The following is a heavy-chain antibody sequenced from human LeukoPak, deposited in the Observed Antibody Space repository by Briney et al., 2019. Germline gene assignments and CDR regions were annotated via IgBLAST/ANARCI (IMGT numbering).Heavy chain of an antibody. CDR2: IRYDGSNK. J-gene: IGHJ4*02. CDR1: GFTFSSYG. D-gene: IGHD2-15*01. V-gene: IGHV3-30*02. CDR3: AKDMVGYCDLFDY. Sequence: PGGSLRLSCAASGFTFSSYGMHWVRQAPGKGLEWVAFIRYDGSNKYYADSVKGRFTISRDNSKNTLYLQMNSLRAEDTAVYYCAKDMVGYCDLFDYWGQGTLVTVSS.